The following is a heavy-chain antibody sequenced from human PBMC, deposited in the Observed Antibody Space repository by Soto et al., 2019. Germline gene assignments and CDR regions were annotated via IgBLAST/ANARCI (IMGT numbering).Heavy chain of an antibody. CDR1: GGSISSYY. CDR3: ARDMGWALLRGYYYYYGMDV. CDR2: IYYSGST. V-gene: IGHV4-59*01. Sequence: QVQLQESGPGLVKPSETLSLTCTVSGGSISSYYWSWIRQPPGKGLEWSGYIYYSGSTNYNPSLKRRVTISVDTSKNQFSLKLSSVTAADTAVYYCARDMGWALLRGYYYYYGMDVWGHGTTVTVSS. D-gene: IGHD1-26*01. J-gene: IGHJ6*02.